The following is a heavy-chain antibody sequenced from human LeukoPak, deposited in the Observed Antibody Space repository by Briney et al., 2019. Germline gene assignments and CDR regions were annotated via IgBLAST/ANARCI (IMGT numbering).Heavy chain of an antibody. CDR2: IIPILGIA. CDR3: ARAAAMVMDYFDY. Sequence: SVKVSCKASGGTFSSYAISWVRQAPGQGLEWMGRIIPILGIANYAQKFQGRVTITADKSTSTAYMELSSLRSEDTAVYHCARAAAMVMDYFDYWGQGTLVTVSS. CDR1: GGTFSSYA. D-gene: IGHD5-18*01. V-gene: IGHV1-69*04. J-gene: IGHJ4*02.